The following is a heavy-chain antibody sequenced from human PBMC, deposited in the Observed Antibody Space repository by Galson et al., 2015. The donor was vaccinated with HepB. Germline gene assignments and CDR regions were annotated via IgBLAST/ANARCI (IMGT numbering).Heavy chain of an antibody. CDR1: GFTFSSYG. D-gene: IGHD1-26*01. V-gene: IGHV3-30*18. Sequence: SLRLSCAASGFTFSSYGMHWVRQAPGKGLEWVAVISYDGSNKYYADSVKGRFTISRDNSKNTLYLQMNSLRAEDTAVYYCAKDQDGGSYSGYYYGMDVWGQGTTVTVSS. CDR2: ISYDGSNK. CDR3: AKDQDGGSYSGYYYGMDV. J-gene: IGHJ6*02.